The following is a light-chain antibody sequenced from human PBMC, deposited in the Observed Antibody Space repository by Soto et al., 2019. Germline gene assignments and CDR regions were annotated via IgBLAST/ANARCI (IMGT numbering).Light chain of an antibody. Sequence: QSVLTQPPSASGTPGQTVTISCSGSSSNIGPNYVYWFQQRPGAAPKLLIYNDNNRPSGVPDRVSASKSATSASLAITGLRSDDEADYYCSSYTSSITPYVFGTGTKVTVL. CDR2: NDN. CDR3: SSYTSSITPYV. J-gene: IGLJ1*01. V-gene: IGLV1-47*02. CDR1: SSNIGPNY.